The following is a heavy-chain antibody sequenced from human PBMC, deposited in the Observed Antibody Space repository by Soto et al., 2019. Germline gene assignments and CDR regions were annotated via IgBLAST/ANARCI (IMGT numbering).Heavy chain of an antibody. J-gene: IGHJ6*02. CDR3: ARERYQVISDGMDV. Sequence: ASVKVSCKASGYTFTGYYVHSVREAPGQGLEWMGWINPETGGTSYAQKFQGRVTLSRDTSINTAYLELSRLRFDDAAVYFCARERYQVISDGMDVWGQGTTVTVSS. CDR1: GYTFTGYY. V-gene: IGHV1-2*02. D-gene: IGHD2-2*01. CDR2: INPETGGT.